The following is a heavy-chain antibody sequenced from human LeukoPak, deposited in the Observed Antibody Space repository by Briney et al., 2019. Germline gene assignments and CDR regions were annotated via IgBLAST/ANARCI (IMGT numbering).Heavy chain of an antibody. Sequence: SETLSLTCAVYVGSFSGYYWSWTRQPPGKGLEWIGEINHSGSTNYNPSLKSRVTISIDTSKNQFSLKLSSVTAADTAVYYCASDSLLLRLGDLSPWGQGTLVTVSS. CDR3: ASDSLLLRLGDLSP. CDR1: VGSFSGYY. D-gene: IGHD3-16*02. J-gene: IGHJ5*02. CDR2: INHSGST. V-gene: IGHV4-34*01.